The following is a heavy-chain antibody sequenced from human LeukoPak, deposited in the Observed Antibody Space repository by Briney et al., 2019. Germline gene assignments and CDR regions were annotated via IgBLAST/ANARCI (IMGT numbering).Heavy chain of an antibody. J-gene: IGHJ4*02. CDR2: RRQDGCDK. CDR3: ERWLELMRNFDW. CDR1: GFTFSNDW. D-gene: IGHD5-24*01. Sequence: QSGGSLRLSCVGSGFTFSNDWMSWVRQAPGKGLEWVANRRQDGCDKDYVDALKGRLTIYRDNAKNSLYLKMNSLSAEDTSVYYCERWLELMRNFDWWGQGTLVTVSS. V-gene: IGHV3-7*01.